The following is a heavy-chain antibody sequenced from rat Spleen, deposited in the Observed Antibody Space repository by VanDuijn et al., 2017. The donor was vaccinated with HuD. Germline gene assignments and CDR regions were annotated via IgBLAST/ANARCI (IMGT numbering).Heavy chain of an antibody. CDR2: IWTGGGT. CDR3: ARVYYDGSYYLHWFGY. Sequence: QVQLKESGPGLVQPSQTLSLTCTVSGFSLTSSHVSWVRQPPGKSLEWMGVIWTGGGTAYNSLLKSRLTISRDTCKSQVFLKMNSLQTEDTATYSGARVYYDGSYYLHWFGYWGQCTLVTVSS. CDR1: GFSLTSSH. J-gene: IGHJ3*01. V-gene: IGHV2-43*01. D-gene: IGHD1-12*02.